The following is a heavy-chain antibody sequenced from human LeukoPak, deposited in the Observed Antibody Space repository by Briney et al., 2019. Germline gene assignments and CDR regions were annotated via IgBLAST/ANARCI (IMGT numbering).Heavy chain of an antibody. CDR2: IKGDGSIK. CDR3: ATSQTSSGRYGNAFDI. D-gene: IGHD6-19*01. V-gene: IGHV3-7*01. J-gene: IGHJ3*02. CDR1: GFTFSSYW. Sequence: PGGSLRLSCAASGFTFSSYWMTWVRQAPGKGLEWVANIKGDGSIKAYVDSVKGRFTISRDNAKNSLYLQMSNLRVEDTAVYFCATSQTSSGRYGNAFDIWGQGTMVTVSS.